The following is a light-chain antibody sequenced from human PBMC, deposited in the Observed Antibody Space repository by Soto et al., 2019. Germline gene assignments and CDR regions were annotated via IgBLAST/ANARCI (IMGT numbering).Light chain of an antibody. CDR2: GAS. CDR1: QSVSSN. CDR3: QQYKNWPPIT. Sequence: EIVMTQSPATLSVSPGERATLSCRASQSVSSNLAWHQQKPGQAPRLLIYGASTRATGIPARFSGSGSGTEFTLTISSLKYEDFAVYSCQQYKNWPPITFGQGTRLEIK. J-gene: IGKJ5*01. V-gene: IGKV3-15*01.